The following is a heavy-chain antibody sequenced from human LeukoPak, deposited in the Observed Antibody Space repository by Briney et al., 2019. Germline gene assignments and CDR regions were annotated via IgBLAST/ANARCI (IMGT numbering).Heavy chain of an antibody. Sequence: GSLRLSCAASGFIFNDYFMGWIRQPPGKGLELIGEINHSGSTNYNPSLKSRVTISVDTSKNQFSLKLSSVTAADTAVYYCARGRARRSSLAYSYYMDVWGKGTTVTVSS. J-gene: IGHJ6*03. CDR3: ARGRARRSSLAYSYYMDV. D-gene: IGHD6-6*01. CDR2: INHSGST. V-gene: IGHV4-34*01. CDR1: GFIFNDYF.